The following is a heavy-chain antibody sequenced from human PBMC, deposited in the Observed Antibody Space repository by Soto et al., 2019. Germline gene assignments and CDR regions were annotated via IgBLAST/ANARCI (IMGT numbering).Heavy chain of an antibody. CDR1: GYSFTSYW. V-gene: IGHV5-10-1*01. CDR2: IDPSDSYT. J-gene: IGHJ6*02. Sequence: GESLKISCKGSGYSFTSYWISWVRQMPGKGLEWMGRIDPSDSYTNYSPSFQGHVTISADKSISTAYLQWSSLKASDTAMYYCARQGGGLDVVVVPASNYYGMDVWGQGTTVTVS. CDR3: ARQGGGLDVVVVPASNYYGMDV. D-gene: IGHD2-2*03.